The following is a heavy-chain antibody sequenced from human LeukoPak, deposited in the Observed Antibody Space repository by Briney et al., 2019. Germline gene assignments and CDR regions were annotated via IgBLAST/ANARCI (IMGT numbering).Heavy chain of an antibody. CDR2: ISDSGGST. CDR3: AKGDYYFDSSGNAFDI. Sequence: PGGSLRLSCEASGFTFSSYAMSWVRQAPGKGLEWVSGISDSGGSTYHADSVKGRFTISRDNSMNTLYLQMNSLRAEDTAVYYCAKGDYYFDSSGNAFDIWGQGTMVTVSS. D-gene: IGHD3-22*01. CDR1: GFTFSSYA. J-gene: IGHJ3*02. V-gene: IGHV3-23*01.